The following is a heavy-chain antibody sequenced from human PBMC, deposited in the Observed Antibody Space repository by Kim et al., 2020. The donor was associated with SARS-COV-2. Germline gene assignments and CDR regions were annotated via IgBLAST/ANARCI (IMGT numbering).Heavy chain of an antibody. Sequence: GGSLRLSCAASGFTFSSYGMHWVRQAPGKGLEWVAVMWYDGSNKYYADSVKGRFTISRDNSKNTLYLQMNSLGAEDTAVCYCAGGALDDSRGYYFDAFV. CDR2: MWYDGSNK. J-gene: IGHJ3*02. CDR3: AGGALDDSRGYYFDAFV. D-gene: IGHD3-22*01. V-gene: IGHV3-33*01. CDR1: GFTFSSYG.